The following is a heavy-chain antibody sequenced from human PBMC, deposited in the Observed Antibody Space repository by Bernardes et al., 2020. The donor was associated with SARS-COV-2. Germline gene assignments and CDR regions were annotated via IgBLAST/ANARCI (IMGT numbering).Heavy chain of an antibody. CDR1: GFTVSRNY. Sequence: GGSLRLSCAASGFTVSRNYMTWVRQAPEKGLEWVSSLYSGDNTEYADSVKGRFTISRDNSKNTLYLQMNRLRAEDTAVYYCARFVDGFDVWGQGTMVTVSS. D-gene: IGHD2-21*01. CDR3: ARFVDGFDV. CDR2: LYSGDNT. V-gene: IGHV3-53*01. J-gene: IGHJ3*01.